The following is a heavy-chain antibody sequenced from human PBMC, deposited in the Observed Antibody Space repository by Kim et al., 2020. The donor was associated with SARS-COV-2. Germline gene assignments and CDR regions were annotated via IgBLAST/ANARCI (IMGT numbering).Heavy chain of an antibody. V-gene: IGHV1-18*01. J-gene: IGHJ4*01. CDR1: GYSFSNYG. CDR3: APYYDSDSYRGQWD. D-gene: IGHD3-22*01. Sequence: ASVKVSCKASGYSFSNYGRVWARQAPGQGLEWMGWISSNSGHTKYAQNVQGRVTLTTDKSPNTGYMELSSLRSDDTAVYYCAPYYDSDSYRGQWDWGQGTPVTVSS. CDR2: ISSNSGHT.